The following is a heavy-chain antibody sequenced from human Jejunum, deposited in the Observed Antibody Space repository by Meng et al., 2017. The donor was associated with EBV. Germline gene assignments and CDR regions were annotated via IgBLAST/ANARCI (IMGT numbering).Heavy chain of an antibody. Sequence: QVQLQESGPGLVKPAGTLSLTGAVSGDSISSSNWWSWVRQPPGKGLEWIGEIYHSGSTNYNPSLKSRVTISVDKSKNQFSLKLSSVTAADTAVYYCARYGSGYFPALWYWGQGTLVTVSS. CDR3: ARYGSGYFPALWY. D-gene: IGHD3-3*01. CDR2: IYHSGST. CDR1: GDSISSSNW. J-gene: IGHJ4*02. V-gene: IGHV4-4*02.